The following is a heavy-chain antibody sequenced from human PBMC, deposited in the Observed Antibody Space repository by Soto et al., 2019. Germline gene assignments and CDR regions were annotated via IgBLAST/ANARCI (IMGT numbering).Heavy chain of an antibody. CDR3: ARDLMVMGGTDY. CDR1: GFTFSSYS. CDR2: ISSSSSYI. D-gene: IGHD3-10*01. V-gene: IGHV3-21*01. Sequence: PGGSLRLSCAASGFTFSSYSMNWVRQAPGKGLEWVSSISSSSSYIYYADSVKGRFTISRDNAKNSLYLQMNSLRAEDTAVYYCARDLMVMGGTDYWGQGTLVTVSS. J-gene: IGHJ4*02.